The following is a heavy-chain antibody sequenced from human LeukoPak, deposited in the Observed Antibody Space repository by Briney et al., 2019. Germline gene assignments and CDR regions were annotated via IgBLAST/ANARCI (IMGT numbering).Heavy chain of an antibody. CDR3: AKDGGLWDRAADAFDI. CDR1: GFTFINYG. Sequence: PGGSLRLSCAGSGFTFINYGMIWVRQAPGKGLEWVSSVSGSGTSTHYADSVKGRFTITRDNSKDTVDLQMNSLRAEDTAVYYCAKDGGLWDRAADAFDIWGQGTMVTVSS. J-gene: IGHJ3*02. V-gene: IGHV3-23*01. CDR2: VSGSGTST. D-gene: IGHD2-15*01.